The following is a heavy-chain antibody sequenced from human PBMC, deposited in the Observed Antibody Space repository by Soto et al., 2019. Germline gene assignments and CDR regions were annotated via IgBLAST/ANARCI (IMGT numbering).Heavy chain of an antibody. J-gene: IGHJ4*01. CDR1: GYTFTDSY. Sequence: ASVKVSCKASGYTFTDSYLHWVRQAPGQGLEWMGWINPNTGDTNLAQKFQGWVTMTRDTTITTVYMELTRLSSDDTTVYYCARSRWNCSGANCYTDFDYWG. CDR2: INPNTGDT. D-gene: IGHD2-15*01. V-gene: IGHV1-2*04. CDR3: ARSRWNCSGANCYTDFDY.